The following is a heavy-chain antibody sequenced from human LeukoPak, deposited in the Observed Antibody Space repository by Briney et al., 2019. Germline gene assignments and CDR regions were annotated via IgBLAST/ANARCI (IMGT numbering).Heavy chain of an antibody. CDR2: ISGDGGST. J-gene: IGHJ4*02. CDR1: GFTFSDYW. Sequence: GGSLRLSCEASGFTFSDYWLHWVRQVPGKGPVWVSLISGDGGSTYYADSVKGRFTISRDNSKNSLYLQMNSLRTEDTALYYCAKDIAPRGGYYGSGSYYNYFDYWGQGTLVTVSS. CDR3: AKDIAPRGGYYGSGSYYNYFDY. V-gene: IGHV3-43*02. D-gene: IGHD3-10*01.